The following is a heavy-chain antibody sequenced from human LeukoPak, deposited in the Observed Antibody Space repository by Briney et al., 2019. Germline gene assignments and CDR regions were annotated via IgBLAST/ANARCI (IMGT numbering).Heavy chain of an antibody. Sequence: GASVKVSCKASGYTFTGYYVHWVRQAPGQGLEWMGWINPNTGGTNYAQKFQGRVTMTKDTSTNAAYMELNKLTSDDTAVYYCGRGNKSFDPWGRGTLVTVSS. J-gene: IGHJ5*02. CDR2: INPNTGGT. CDR3: GRGNKSFDP. V-gene: IGHV1-2*02. CDR1: GYTFTGYY.